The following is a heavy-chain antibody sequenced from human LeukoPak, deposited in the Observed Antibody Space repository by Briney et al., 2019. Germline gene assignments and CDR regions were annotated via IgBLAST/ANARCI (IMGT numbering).Heavy chain of an antibody. J-gene: IGHJ4*02. D-gene: IGHD5-18*01. CDR2: ISGSAHKI. CDR3: AGRPTGYSSGYIH. CDR1: GITFSNYG. Sequence: GGSLRLSCVASGITFSNYGVSWVRQAPEKGLDWVSVISGSAHKIRYADSVKGRFTISRDNSENIVYLQMNNLRVEDTAVYYCAGRPTGYSSGYIHWGQGTLVTVSS. V-gene: IGHV3-23*01.